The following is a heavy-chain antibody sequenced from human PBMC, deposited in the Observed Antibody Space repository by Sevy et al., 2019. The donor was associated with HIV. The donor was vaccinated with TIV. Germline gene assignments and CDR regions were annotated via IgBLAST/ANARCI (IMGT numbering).Heavy chain of an antibody. CDR2: ISSNGGST. D-gene: IGHD5-12*01. Sequence: GGSLRLSCSASGFTFSSYAMHWVRQAPGKGLEYVSAISSNGGSTYYADSVKGRFTISRDNSKNTLYLQMSSLRAEDTAVYYCVKEGYIVAMVYFDYWGQGTLVTVSS. CDR1: GFTFSSYA. V-gene: IGHV3-64D*06. J-gene: IGHJ4*02. CDR3: VKEGYIVAMVYFDY.